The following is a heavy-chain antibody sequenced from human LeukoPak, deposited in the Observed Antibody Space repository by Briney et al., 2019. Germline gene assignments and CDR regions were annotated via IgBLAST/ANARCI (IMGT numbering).Heavy chain of an antibody. V-gene: IGHV4-4*07. CDR3: AGQTSVAGLGY. Sequence: SETLSLTCTVSGDSISNYFWSWIRQPAGKGLEWIGRIYASGSTSYNPSLKSRVTMSVDTSKNHFSLNLSSVTAADTAAYYCAGQTSVAGLGYWGQGTLVTVSS. D-gene: IGHD6-19*01. CDR1: GDSISNYF. J-gene: IGHJ4*02. CDR2: IYASGST.